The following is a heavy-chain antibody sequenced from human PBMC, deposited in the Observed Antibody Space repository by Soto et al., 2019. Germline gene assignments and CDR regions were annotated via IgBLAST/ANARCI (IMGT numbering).Heavy chain of an antibody. J-gene: IGHJ5*02. D-gene: IGHD3-16*01. CDR1: GFTFSTYA. V-gene: IGHV3-23*01. CDR3: AKTVVFDP. CDR2: ISGDGRST. Sequence: EEQLLESGGGLVQPGESLRLSCAASGFTFSTYAMSWVRQAPGKAPEWVSSISGDGRSTYYADSVKGRFTISRDNSRSTLSLHMNSLRAEDSAVYYCAKTVVFDPWGQGTLVTVSS.